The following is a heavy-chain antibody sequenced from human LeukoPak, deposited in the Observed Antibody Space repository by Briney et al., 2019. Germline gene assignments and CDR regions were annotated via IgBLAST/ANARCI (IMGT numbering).Heavy chain of an antibody. J-gene: IGHJ6*04. D-gene: IGHD3-10*02. CDR2: ISSSGSTI. Sequence: GGSLRLSCAASGFTFSSYEMNWVRQAPGKGLEWVSYISSSGSTIYYADSVRGRFTISRDNAKNTLYLQMNSLRAEDTAVYYCAELGIAMIGGGWGKGTTVTISS. CDR3: AELGIAMIGGG. CDR1: GFTFSSYE. V-gene: IGHV3-48*03.